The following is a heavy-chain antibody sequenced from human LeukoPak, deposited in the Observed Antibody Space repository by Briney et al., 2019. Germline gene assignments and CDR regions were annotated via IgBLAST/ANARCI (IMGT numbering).Heavy chain of an antibody. Sequence: ASVKVSCKASGGTFSSYAISWGRQSPGQGLEWMGGIIPIFGRANYAQKFQGRVTITTDESTSTAYMELSSLRSEDTAVYYCATTSGYCSSTSCYSPSSPDYWGQGTLVTVSS. CDR3: ATTSGYCSSTSCYSPSSPDY. D-gene: IGHD2-2*02. CDR1: GGTFSSYA. J-gene: IGHJ4*02. CDR2: IIPIFGRA. V-gene: IGHV1-69*05.